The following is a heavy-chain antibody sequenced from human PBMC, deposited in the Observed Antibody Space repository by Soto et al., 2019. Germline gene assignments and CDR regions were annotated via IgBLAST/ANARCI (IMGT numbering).Heavy chain of an antibody. Sequence: GPSVKVSCKDSGYTFTGYYMHWVRQAPEQGLEWMGWINPNSGGTNYAQKFQGWVTMTRDTSISTAYMELSRLRSDDTAVYYCARDYYDSSGYYSFDYWGQGTLVTVSS. D-gene: IGHD3-22*01. CDR2: INPNSGGT. J-gene: IGHJ4*02. V-gene: IGHV1-2*04. CDR1: GYTFTGYY. CDR3: ARDYYDSSGYYSFDY.